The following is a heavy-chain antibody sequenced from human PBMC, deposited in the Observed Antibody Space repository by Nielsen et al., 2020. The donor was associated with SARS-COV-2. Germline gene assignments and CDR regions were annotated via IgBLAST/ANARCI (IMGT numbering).Heavy chain of an antibody. CDR2: IYFSGST. V-gene: IGHV4-61*03. Sequence: SETLSLTCTVSGGSISSGDYYWSWIRQPPGKGLEWIGYIYFSGSTTYNPSLKSRVTISVDTSKSHFSLKLNSVTAADTADYYCARGKRGVVFDVWGQGSMVTVSS. D-gene: IGHD2-15*01. CDR1: GGSISSGDYY. CDR3: ARGKRGVVFDV. J-gene: IGHJ3*01.